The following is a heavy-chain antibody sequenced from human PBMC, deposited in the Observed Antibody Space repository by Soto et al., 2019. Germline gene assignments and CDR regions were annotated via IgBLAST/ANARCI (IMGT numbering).Heavy chain of an antibody. Sequence: PGGSLRLSCAASGFTFGSYGMHWVRQAPGKGLEWVAVMWNDGSNKYYADSVKGRFTISRDNSKNTVYLQMNSLRAEDTAVYYCAKEFWSGPFDYWGQGTLVTVSS. J-gene: IGHJ4*02. CDR3: AKEFWSGPFDY. D-gene: IGHD3-3*01. CDR2: MWNDGSNK. V-gene: IGHV3-33*06. CDR1: GFTFGSYG.